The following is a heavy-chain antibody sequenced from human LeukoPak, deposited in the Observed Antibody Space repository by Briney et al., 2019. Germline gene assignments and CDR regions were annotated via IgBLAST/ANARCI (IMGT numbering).Heavy chain of an antibody. V-gene: IGHV3-30*18. CDR2: ISYDGSNK. J-gene: IGHJ4*02. D-gene: IGHD3-10*01. Sequence: GGSLRLSCATSGFPFSNAWMSWVRQAPGKGLEWVAVISYDGSNKYYADSVKGRFTISRDNSKNTLYLQMNSLRAEDTAVYYCAKDYTSPSAYYYGSGTDYWGQGTLVTVSS. CDR3: AKDYTSPSAYYYGSGTDY. CDR1: GFPFSNAW.